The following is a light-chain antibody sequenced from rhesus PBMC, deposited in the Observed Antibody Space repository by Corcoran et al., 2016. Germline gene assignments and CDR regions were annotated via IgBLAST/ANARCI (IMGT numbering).Light chain of an antibody. CDR2: GAS. V-gene: IGKV3S9*01. CDR3: QQSSNLPRT. J-gene: IGKJ1*01. CDR1: QSVSSY. Sequence: EIVMTQSPATLSLSPGERATLSCRASQSVSSYVAWYQQKPEQAPRLLIYGASSRATGIPDRFSGSGSGTDFTCTISSLEPEDFAVYYCQQSSNLPRTFDQGTKVEIK.